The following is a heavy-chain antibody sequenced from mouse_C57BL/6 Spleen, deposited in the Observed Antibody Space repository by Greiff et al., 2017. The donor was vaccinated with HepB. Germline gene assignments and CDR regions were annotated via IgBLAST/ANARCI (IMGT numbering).Heavy chain of an antibody. Sequence: EVQLVESGGGLVKPGGSLKLSCAASGFTFSDYGMHWVRQAPEKGLEWVAYISSGSSTIYYADTVKGRFTISRDNAKNTLFLQMTSLRSDDTAMYYCARGWYFDYWGQGTTLTVSS. CDR1: GFTFSDYG. D-gene: IGHD3-3*01. CDR3: ARGWYFDY. V-gene: IGHV5-17*01. J-gene: IGHJ2*01. CDR2: ISSGSSTI.